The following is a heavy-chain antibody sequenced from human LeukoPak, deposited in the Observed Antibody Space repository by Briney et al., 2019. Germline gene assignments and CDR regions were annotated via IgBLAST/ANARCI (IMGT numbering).Heavy chain of an antibody. J-gene: IGHJ6*03. V-gene: IGHV4-30-4*08. CDR3: ARVYCSSTSCFHYYYYMDV. Sequence: SETLSLTCTVSGGSISSGDYCWSWIRQPPGKGLEWIGYIYYSGSTYYNPSLKSRVTISVDTSKNQFSLKLSSVTAADTAVYYCARVYCSSTSCFHYYYYMDVWGKGTTVTVSS. CDR2: IYYSGST. CDR1: GGSISSGDYC. D-gene: IGHD2-2*01.